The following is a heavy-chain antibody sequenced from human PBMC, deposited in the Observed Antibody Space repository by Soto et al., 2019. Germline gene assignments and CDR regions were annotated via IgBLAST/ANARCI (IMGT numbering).Heavy chain of an antibody. CDR1: GGSISSYY. CDR3: AREGAAATRWFDP. CDR2: IYYSGST. V-gene: IGHV4-59*01. Sequence: SETLSLTCTVSGGSISSYYWSWIRQPPGKGLEWIGYIYYSGSTNYNPSLKSRVTISVDTSKNQFSLKLSSVTAADTAVYYCAREGAAATRWFDPWGQGTLVTVSS. D-gene: IGHD6-13*01. J-gene: IGHJ5*02.